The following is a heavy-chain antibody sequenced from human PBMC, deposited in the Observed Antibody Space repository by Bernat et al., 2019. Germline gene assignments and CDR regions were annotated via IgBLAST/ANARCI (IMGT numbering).Heavy chain of an antibody. V-gene: IGHV3-15*01. CDR2: IKSKTDGGTT. CDR1: GFTFSNAW. J-gene: IGHJ4*02. CDR3: TTDLRGYSDGDNFDY. D-gene: IGHD5-18*01. Sequence: EVQLVESGGGLVKPGGSLRLSCAASGFTFSNAWMSWIRQAPGKGLEWVGRIKSKTDGGTTDYAAPVKGRFTISRDDSKNTLYLQMNSLKAEDTAVYYCTTDLRGYSDGDNFDYWGQGTLVTVSS.